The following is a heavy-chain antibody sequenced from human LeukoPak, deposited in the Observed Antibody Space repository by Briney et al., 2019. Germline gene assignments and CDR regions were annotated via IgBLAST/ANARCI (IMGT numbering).Heavy chain of an antibody. Sequence: SETLSLTCAVSGGSISSSNWWSWVRQPPGKGLEWVGYIYYSGSTMYNPSLKSRVTISLDTSKNQFSLKLMSVTAADTAMYYCARHVDMILPYFDPWGQGSLITVSS. V-gene: IGHV4-59*08. D-gene: IGHD3/OR15-3a*01. CDR2: IYYSGST. CDR3: ARHVDMILPYFDP. J-gene: IGHJ5*02. CDR1: GGSISSSNW.